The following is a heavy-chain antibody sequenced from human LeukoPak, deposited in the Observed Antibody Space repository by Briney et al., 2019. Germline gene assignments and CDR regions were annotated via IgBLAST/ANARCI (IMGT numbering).Heavy chain of an antibody. CDR2: IIPIFGTA. CDR1: GGTFGSYA. D-gene: IGHD4-11*01. J-gene: IGHJ5*02. V-gene: IGHV1-69*06. CDR3: ARGGSNPWSSNWFDP. Sequence: GASVKVSCKASGGTFGSYAISWVRQAPGQGLEWMGGIIPIFGTANYAQKFQGRVTITADKSTSTAYMELSSLRSEDTAVYYCARGGSNPWSSNWFDPWGQGTLVTVSS.